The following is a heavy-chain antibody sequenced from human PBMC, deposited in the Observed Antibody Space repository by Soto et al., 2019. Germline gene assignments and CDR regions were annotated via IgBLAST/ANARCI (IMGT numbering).Heavy chain of an antibody. CDR3: ARDGDQGIAARPTYYYYYGMDV. D-gene: IGHD6-6*01. CDR2: ISYDGSNK. CDR1: GFTFSSYA. Sequence: GGSLRLSCAASGFTFSSYAMHWVRQAPGKGLEWVAVISYDGSNKYYADSVKGRFTISRDNSKNTLYLQMNSLRAEDTAVYYCARDGDQGIAARPTYYYYYGMDVWGQGTTVTVSS. J-gene: IGHJ6*02. V-gene: IGHV3-30-3*01.